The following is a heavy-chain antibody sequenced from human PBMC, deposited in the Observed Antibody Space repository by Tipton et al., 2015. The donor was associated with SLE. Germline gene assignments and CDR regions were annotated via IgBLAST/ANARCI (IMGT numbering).Heavy chain of an antibody. CDR2: INHSGST. D-gene: IGHD3-3*01. V-gene: IGHV4-34*01. CDR1: GGSFSGYY. J-gene: IGHJ4*02. Sequence: TLSLTCAVYGGSFSGYYWSWILQPPGKGLEWIGEINHSGSTNYNPSLKSRVTISVDTSKNQFSLKLSSLTAADTAVYYCARRDRYYDFWSIPGYFDYWGQGTLVTVSS. CDR3: ARRDRYYDFWSIPGYFDY.